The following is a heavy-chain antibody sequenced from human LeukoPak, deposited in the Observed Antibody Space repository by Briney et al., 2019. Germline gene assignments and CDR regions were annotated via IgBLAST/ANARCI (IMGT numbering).Heavy chain of an antibody. J-gene: IGHJ3*02. CDR2: ISYDGSNK. CDR1: GFTFSSYA. V-gene: IGHV3-30-3*01. D-gene: IGHD1-1*01. CDR3: ARAKRRYPHDAFDI. Sequence: GRSLRLSCAASGFTFSSYAMHWVRQAPGKGLEWVAVISYDGSNKYYADSVKGRFTISRDNSKNTLYLQMNSLRAEDTAVYYCARAKRRYPHDAFDIWGQGTMVTVSS.